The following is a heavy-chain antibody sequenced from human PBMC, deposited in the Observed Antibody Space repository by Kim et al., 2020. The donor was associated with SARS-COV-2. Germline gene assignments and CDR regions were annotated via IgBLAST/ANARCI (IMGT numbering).Heavy chain of an antibody. J-gene: IGHJ4*02. CDR2: IGSNGGST. Sequence: GGSLRLSCSASGFTFTTNSLHWVRQAPGQGLEYVSAIGSNGGSTYYAGSVKGRFTISKDTSKNTLYLQMSSLRAEDTAVYYCVKGGCSSTNCYNYHWDYVSDFWGQGTLVTVSS. CDR3: VKGGCSSTNCYNYHWDYVSDF. V-gene: IGHV3-64D*06. D-gene: IGHD2-2*02. CDR1: GFTFTTNS.